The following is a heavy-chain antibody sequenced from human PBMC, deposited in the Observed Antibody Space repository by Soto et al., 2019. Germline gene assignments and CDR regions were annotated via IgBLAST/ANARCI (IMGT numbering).Heavy chain of an antibody. CDR1: GFTFSSYA. CDR3: AKDRVVRGVIISLGAFDI. Sequence: EVQLLESGGGLVQPGGSLRLSCAASGFTFSSYAMSWVRQAPGKGLEWVSAISGSGGSTYYADSVKGRFTISRDNSKNTLYLQMNSLRAEDTAVYYCAKDRVVRGVIISLGAFDIWGQGTMVTVSS. D-gene: IGHD3-10*01. V-gene: IGHV3-23*01. CDR2: ISGSGGST. J-gene: IGHJ3*02.